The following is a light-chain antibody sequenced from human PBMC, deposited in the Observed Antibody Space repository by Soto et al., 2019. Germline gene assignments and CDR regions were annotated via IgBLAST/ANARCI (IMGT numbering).Light chain of an antibody. CDR3: QQSDSLPIT. Sequence: DIQMTQSPSSLSASVGDRVTITCRASQDISNYLNWYQQRPGKAPKHLIYDASNLERGVPSRFRGTRSGTHFTFAITSLQPEDVATYYCQQSDSLPITFGQGTRLEI. CDR2: DAS. J-gene: IGKJ5*01. V-gene: IGKV1-33*01. CDR1: QDISNY.